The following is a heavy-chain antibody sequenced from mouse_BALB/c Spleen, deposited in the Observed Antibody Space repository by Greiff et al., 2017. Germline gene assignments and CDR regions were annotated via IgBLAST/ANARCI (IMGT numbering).Heavy chain of an antibody. J-gene: IGHJ3*01. CDR3: ARDSSGYSWFAY. CDR2: ISDGGSYT. D-gene: IGHD3-1*01. V-gene: IGHV5-4*02. Sequence: EVQGVESGGGLVKPGGSLKLSCAASGFTFSDYYMYWVRQTPEKRLEWVATISDGGSYTYYPDSVKGRFTISRDNAKNNLYLQMSSLKSEDTAMYYCARDSSGYSWFAYWGQGTLVTVSA. CDR1: GFTFSDYY.